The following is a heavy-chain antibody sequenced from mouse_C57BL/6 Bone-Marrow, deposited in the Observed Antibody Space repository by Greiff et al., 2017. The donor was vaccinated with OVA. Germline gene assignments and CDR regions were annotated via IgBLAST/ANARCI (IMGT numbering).Heavy chain of an antibody. CDR1: GFTFSNYW. CDR2: IRLKSDNYAT. J-gene: IGHJ4*01. D-gene: IGHD2-3*01. CDR3: TEFYDGYLYYAMDY. Sequence: EVQGVESGGGLVQPGGSMKLSCVASGFTFSNYWMNWVRQSPEKGLEWVAQIRLKSDNYATHYAESVKGRFTISTDDSKSSVYLQMNNLSAEDTGIDYCTEFYDGYLYYAMDYWGQGTSVTVSS. V-gene: IGHV6-3*01.